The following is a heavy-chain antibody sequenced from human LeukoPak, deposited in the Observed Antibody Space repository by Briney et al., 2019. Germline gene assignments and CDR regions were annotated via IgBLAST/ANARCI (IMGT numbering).Heavy chain of an antibody. D-gene: IGHD3-10*01. V-gene: IGHV5-51*01. J-gene: IGHJ4*02. CDR1: GYSFTNYW. CDR3: ARSGSGSYPHFDC. Sequence: GESLKISCKGSGYSFTNYWIGWVRQMPGKGLEWMGIIYPGDSDTRYRPSFQGQVTISADKSISTAYLQWSSLKASDTAMYYCARSGSGSYPHFDCWGQGTLVTVSS. CDR2: IYPGDSDT.